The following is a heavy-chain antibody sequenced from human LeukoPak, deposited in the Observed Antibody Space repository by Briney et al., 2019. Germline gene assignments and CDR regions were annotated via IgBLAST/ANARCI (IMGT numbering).Heavy chain of an antibody. CDR3: YGSGSYARGLDY. J-gene: IGHJ4*02. CDR1: GFTFSSYG. Sequence: GRSLRLSCAASGFTFSSYGMHWVRQAPGKGLEWGSSISSSSSYIYYADSVKGRFTISRDNAKNSLHLQMNSLRAEDTAVYYCYGSGSYARGLDYWGQGTLVTVSS. CDR2: ISSSSSYI. V-gene: IGHV3-21*01. D-gene: IGHD3-10*01.